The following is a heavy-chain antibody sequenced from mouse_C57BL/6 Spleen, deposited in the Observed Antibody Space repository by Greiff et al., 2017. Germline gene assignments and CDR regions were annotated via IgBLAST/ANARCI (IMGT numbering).Heavy chain of an antibody. CDR3: ARSHYYGRRAY. D-gene: IGHD1-2*01. J-gene: IGHJ3*01. CDR1: GYTFPGYW. V-gene: IGHV1-9*01. CDR2: ILPAGGST. Sequence: QVQLPQSGAELMKPGASVKLSCKATGYTFPGYWIEWVKQRPGHGLEWIGEILPAGGSTTSNQKLKGKATFTADTSTNTAYMQHSSLTTEDSAIYDSARSHYYGRRAYWGQGTLVTVSA.